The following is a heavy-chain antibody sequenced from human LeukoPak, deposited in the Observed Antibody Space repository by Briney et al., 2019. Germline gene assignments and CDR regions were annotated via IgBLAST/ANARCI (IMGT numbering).Heavy chain of an antibody. CDR3: ATDRERDPSVYYLV. CDR2: ISDNGGET. D-gene: IGHD3-22*01. CDR1: GFTFTDYA. J-gene: IGHJ4*02. V-gene: IGHV3-23*01. Sequence: GGSLRLSCAASGFTFTDYAMSWVRQAPEKGLEWISTISDNGGETYYADSVRGRFAISRDNSKNTLFLQMNSLRAEDSAVYYCATDRERDPSVYYLVGGQGTLITVSS.